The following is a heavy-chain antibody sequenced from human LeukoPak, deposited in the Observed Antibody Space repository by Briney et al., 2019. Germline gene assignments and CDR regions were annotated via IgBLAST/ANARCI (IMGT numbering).Heavy chain of an antibody. V-gene: IGHV4-61*08. CDR3: AREQRGYSSGWYRPSDYYYGMDV. CDR1: GGAVSSSGYY. Sequence: PSETLSLTCSVSGGAVSSSGYYWVWVRQPPGKGLEWIGYIYYSGSTNYNPSLKSRVTISVDTSKNQFSLKLSSVTAADTAVYYCAREQRGYSSGWYRPSDYYYGMDVWGQGTTVTVSS. CDR2: IYYSGST. D-gene: IGHD6-19*01. J-gene: IGHJ6*02.